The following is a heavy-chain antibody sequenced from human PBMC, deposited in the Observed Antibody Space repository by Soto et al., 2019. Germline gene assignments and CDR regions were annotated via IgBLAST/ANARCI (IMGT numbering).Heavy chain of an antibody. J-gene: IGHJ6*02. D-gene: IGHD5-12*01. Sequence: SVKVSCKASGGTFSSYTISWVRQAPGQGLDWMGGIIPIFGTANYAQKFQGRVTITADKSTSTAYMELSSLRSEDTAVYYCARDLLRVGYNSGYCYGMDVWGQGTTVTVSS. V-gene: IGHV1-69*06. CDR2: IIPIFGTA. CDR1: GGTFSSYT. CDR3: ARDLLRVGYNSGYCYGMDV.